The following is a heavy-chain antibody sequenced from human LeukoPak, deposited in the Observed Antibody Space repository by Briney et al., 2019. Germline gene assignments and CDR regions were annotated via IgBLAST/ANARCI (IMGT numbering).Heavy chain of an antibody. CDR3: ARRQTPDY. J-gene: IGHJ4*02. D-gene: IGHD2-15*01. CDR1: RDSTSSSSYY. Sequence: PSETLSPTCTVSRDSTSSSSYYWGWIRQPPGKGLEWIGSISYRGNTYYNPSLKSRVTISVDTSKNQFSLKLSSVTAADTADYYCARRQTPDYWGQGTLVTVSS. CDR2: ISYRGNT. V-gene: IGHV4-39*01.